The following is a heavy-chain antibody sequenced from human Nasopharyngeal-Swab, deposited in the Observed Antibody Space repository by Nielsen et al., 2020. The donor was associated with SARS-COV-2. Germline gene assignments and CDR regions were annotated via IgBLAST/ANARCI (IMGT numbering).Heavy chain of an antibody. Sequence: GGSLRLSCTASGFTFSSYGMNWVRQAPGKGLEWVSTIMSSSSYIYYEDTVKGRFTISRDNAKNSLYMKMNSLRAEDTAVYYCARFRQQLQHGMGVWGQGTTVTVSS. J-gene: IGHJ6*02. CDR1: GFTFSSYG. V-gene: IGHV3-21*01. D-gene: IGHD6-13*01. CDR2: IMSSSSYI. CDR3: ARFRQQLQHGMGV.